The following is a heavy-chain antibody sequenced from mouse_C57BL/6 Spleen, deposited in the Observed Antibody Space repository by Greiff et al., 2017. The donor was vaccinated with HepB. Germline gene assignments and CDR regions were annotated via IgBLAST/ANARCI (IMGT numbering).Heavy chain of an antibody. CDR3: ARGGDYVSYYAMDY. V-gene: IGHV1-76*01. CDR1: GYTFTDYY. D-gene: IGHD2-4*01. J-gene: IGHJ4*01. CDR2: IYPGSGNT. Sequence: VQRVESGAELVRPGASVKLSCKASGYTFTDYYINWVKQRPGQGLEWIARIYPGSGNTYYNEKFKGKATLTAEKSSSTAYMQLSSLTSEDSAVYFCARGGDYVSYYAMDYWGQGTSVTVSS.